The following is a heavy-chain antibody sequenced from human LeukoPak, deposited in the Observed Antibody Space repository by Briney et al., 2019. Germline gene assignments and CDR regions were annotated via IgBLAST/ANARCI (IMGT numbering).Heavy chain of an antibody. J-gene: IGHJ4*02. Sequence: GESLKISCKGSEYEFPTYWIGWVRQMPGKGLEWMGIIYPGDSDTRYGPSFQGQVTISADKSISTAYLQWSSLKASDTAMYYCARHGVAYYGSGSYPPSDYWGQGTLVTVSS. CDR1: EYEFPTYW. CDR2: IYPGDSDT. V-gene: IGHV5-51*01. D-gene: IGHD3-10*01. CDR3: ARHGVAYYGSGSYPPSDY.